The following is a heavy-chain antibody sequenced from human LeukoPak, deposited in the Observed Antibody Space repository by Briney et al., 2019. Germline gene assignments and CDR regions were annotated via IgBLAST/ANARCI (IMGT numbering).Heavy chain of an antibody. D-gene: IGHD3-22*01. J-gene: IGHJ4*02. Sequence: SETLSLTCTVSGGSVSSGSYYWSWIRQSPGKGLEWIGYISYSGNTNYNPSLKGRVTISGDTSKNQFSLKLSSVTAADTAVYYCARDRGTDTSGYYYFYWGQGTLVTVSS. CDR2: ISYSGNT. CDR1: GGSVSSGSYY. CDR3: ARDRGTDTSGYYYFY. V-gene: IGHV4-61*01.